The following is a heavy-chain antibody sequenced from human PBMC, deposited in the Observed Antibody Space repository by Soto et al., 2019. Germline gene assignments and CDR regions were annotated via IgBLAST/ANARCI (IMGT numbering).Heavy chain of an antibody. J-gene: IGHJ6*02. Sequence: QVQLVQSGAEVKNPGSSVKVSCKASGGTFSSYAISWVRQAPGQGLEWMGGIIPIFGTANYAQKFQGRVTINADESTSTAYMELSSLRSEDTAVYYCARVDGGPTDYYYGMDVWGQGTTVTVSS. D-gene: IGHD4-17*01. CDR2: IIPIFGTA. V-gene: IGHV1-69*12. CDR1: GGTFSSYA. CDR3: ARVDGGPTDYYYGMDV.